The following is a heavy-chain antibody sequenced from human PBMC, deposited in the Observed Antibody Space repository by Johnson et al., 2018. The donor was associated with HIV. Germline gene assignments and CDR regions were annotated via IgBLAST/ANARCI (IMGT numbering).Heavy chain of an antibody. CDR2: ITWNSGKI. D-gene: IGHD1-26*01. Sequence: VQLVESGGGVVQPGRSLRLSCAASGFTFGDYAMHWVRQAPGKGLEWVSGITWNSGKIDYAASVKGRFTISRDNAKNSLYLQMNSLRAEDTALYYCARTKGVGATTNAVEAGNDCFDIWGQGTKVTVSS. J-gene: IGHJ3*02. CDR1: GFTFGDYA. CDR3: ARTKGVGATTNAVEAGNDCFDI. V-gene: IGHV3-9*01.